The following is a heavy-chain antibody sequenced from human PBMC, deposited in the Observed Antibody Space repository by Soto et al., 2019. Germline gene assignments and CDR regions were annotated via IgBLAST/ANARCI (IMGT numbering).Heavy chain of an antibody. CDR1: GGSISSGGYY. Sequence: SETLSLTCTVSGGSISSGGYYWSWIRQHPGKGPEWIGYIYYSGSTNYNPSLKSRVTISVDTSKNQFSLKLSSVTAADTAVYYCARDGLQPYYYDSSGYYLKGFDPWGQGTLVTVSS. V-gene: IGHV4-61*08. CDR2: IYYSGST. D-gene: IGHD3-22*01. J-gene: IGHJ5*02. CDR3: ARDGLQPYYYDSSGYYLKGFDP.